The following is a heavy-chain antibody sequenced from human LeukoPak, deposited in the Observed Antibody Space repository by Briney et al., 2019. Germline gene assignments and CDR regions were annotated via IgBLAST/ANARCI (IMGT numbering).Heavy chain of an antibody. CDR3: GSTDSGEFDY. V-gene: IGHV4-38-2*02. D-gene: IGHD3-10*01. CDR2: IYHSGST. J-gene: IGHJ4*02. CDR1: GYSISSGYY. Sequence: PSETLSLTCTVSGYSISSGYYWGWIRQPPGKGLEWIGSIYHSGSTYYNPSLKSRVTISVDTSKNQFSLKLSSVTAADTAVYYCGSTDSGEFDYWGQGTLVTVSS.